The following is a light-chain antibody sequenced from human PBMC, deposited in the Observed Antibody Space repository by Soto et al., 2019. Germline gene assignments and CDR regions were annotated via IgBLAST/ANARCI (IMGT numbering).Light chain of an antibody. V-gene: IGLV2-8*01. CDR3: SSYAGSTNLV. CDR2: EVN. Sequence: QSVLTQPPSASGSPGQSVTLSCTGTSSDIGGYDYVAWYQQHPGKAPKLLIYEVNKRPSGVPDRFSGSKSGNTASLTVSGLQAEDEADYYCSSYAGSTNLVFAGGTQVTVL. CDR1: SSDIGGYDY. J-gene: IGLJ2*01.